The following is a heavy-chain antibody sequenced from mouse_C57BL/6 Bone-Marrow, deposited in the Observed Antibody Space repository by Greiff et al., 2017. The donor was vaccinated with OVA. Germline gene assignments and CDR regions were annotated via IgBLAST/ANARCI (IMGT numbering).Heavy chain of an antibody. CDR3: ARDDYSNAWFAY. V-gene: IGHV3-6*01. CDR1: GYSITSGYY. CDR2: ISYDGSN. J-gene: IGHJ3*01. D-gene: IGHD2-5*01. Sequence: EVKVEESGPGLVKPSQSLSLTCSVTGYSITSGYYWNWIRQFPGNKLEWMGYISYDGSNNYNPSLKNRISITRDTSKNQFFLKLNSVTTEDTATYYCARDDYSNAWFAYWGQGTLVTVSA.